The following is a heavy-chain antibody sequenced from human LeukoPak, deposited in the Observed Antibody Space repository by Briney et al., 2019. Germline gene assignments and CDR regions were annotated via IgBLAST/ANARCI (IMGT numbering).Heavy chain of an antibody. CDR2: ITASGTAM. CDR3: ASSGSYRFDY. J-gene: IGHJ4*02. V-gene: IGHV3-48*02. CDR1: GFTFSSYS. Sequence: GGSLRLSCAASGFTFSSYSMNWVRQAPGKGLEWVSHITASGTAMFYADSVKGRFTISRDNAKNSLYLQMNSLRDEDTAMYYCASSGSYRFDYWGQGTLVTVSS. D-gene: IGHD1-26*01.